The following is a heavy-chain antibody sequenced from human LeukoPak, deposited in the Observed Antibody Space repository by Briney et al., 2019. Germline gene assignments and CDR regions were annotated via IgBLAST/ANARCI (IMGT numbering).Heavy chain of an antibody. D-gene: IGHD4-17*01. J-gene: IGHJ4*02. CDR3: ARVKAYGDYVGDY. Sequence: SVKVSCKASGGTFSSYAISWVRQAPGQGLEWMGRIILIFGTANYAQKFQGRVTITTDESTSTAYMELRSLRSDDTAVYYCARVKAYGDYVGDYWGQGTLVTVSS. CDR2: IILIFGTA. CDR1: GGTFSSYA. V-gene: IGHV1-69*05.